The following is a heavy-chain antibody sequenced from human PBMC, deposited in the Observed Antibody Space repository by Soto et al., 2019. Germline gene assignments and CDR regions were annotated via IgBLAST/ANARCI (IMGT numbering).Heavy chain of an antibody. J-gene: IGHJ3*02. CDR2: IYSGGST. CDR3: ARYCSGGSCYSNYAFDI. D-gene: IGHD2-15*01. V-gene: IGHV3-53*01. Sequence: EVQLVESGGGLIQPGGSLRLSCAASGFTVSSNYMSWVRQAPGKGLEWVSIIYSGGSTYYADSVKGRFTISRDNSKNTLYLQMISLRNEDTAVYYCARYCSGGSCYSNYAFDIWGQGTMVTVSS. CDR1: GFTVSSNY.